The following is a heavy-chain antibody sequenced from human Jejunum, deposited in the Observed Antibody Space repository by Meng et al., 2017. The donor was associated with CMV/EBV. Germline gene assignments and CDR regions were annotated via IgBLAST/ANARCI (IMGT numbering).Heavy chain of an antibody. D-gene: IGHD5-12*01. CDR2: INTSGST. Sequence: EVQLVESGGGLIQPGGSLRLSCAASGFTVSSRYMTWVRQAPGKGLDWVSVINTSGSTYYADSVKGRFTISRDNSWNTLFLQMNSLRAEDTAVYYCATSPRSHDYDSWGQGTLVTVSS. CDR1: GFTVSSRY. J-gene: IGHJ5*01. CDR3: ATSPRSHDYDS. V-gene: IGHV3-53*01.